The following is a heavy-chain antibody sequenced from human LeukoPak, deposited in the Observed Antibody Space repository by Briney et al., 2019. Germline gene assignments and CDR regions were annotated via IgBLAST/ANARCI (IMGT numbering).Heavy chain of an antibody. Sequence: GGSLRLSCAASGFTFSNAWMSWVRQAPGKGLEWVGRIKSKTDGGTTDYAAPVKGRFTISRDDSKNTLYLQMNSLKTEDTAVYYCTTGDQLPPYYYYGMDVWGQGTTVTVPS. J-gene: IGHJ6*02. V-gene: IGHV3-15*01. CDR3: TTGDQLPPYYYYGMDV. D-gene: IGHD2-2*01. CDR1: GFTFSNAW. CDR2: IKSKTDGGTT.